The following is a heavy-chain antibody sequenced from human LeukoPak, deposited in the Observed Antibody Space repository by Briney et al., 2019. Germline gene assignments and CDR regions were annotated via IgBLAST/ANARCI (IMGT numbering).Heavy chain of an antibody. J-gene: IGHJ4*02. CDR1: GYTFTTYY. Sequence: ASVKVSCKASGYTFTTYYVHWVRQAPGQGLEWMGIIKPSGGSTTYAQKFRGRLTMTRDMSTSTVYMELSSLRSEDTAVYYCARGSRPVYNLLTGKRYFDYWGQGTLLTVSS. V-gene: IGHV1-46*01. D-gene: IGHD3-9*01. CDR3: ARGSRPVYNLLTGKRYFDY. CDR2: IKPSGGST.